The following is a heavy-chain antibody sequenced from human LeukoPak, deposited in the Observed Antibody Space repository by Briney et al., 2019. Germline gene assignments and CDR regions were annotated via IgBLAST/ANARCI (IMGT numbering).Heavy chain of an antibody. CDR1: AFTFSNYA. V-gene: IGHV3-30*04. CDR3: AKGGKQWLVRGDDAFDI. CDR2: VFFDGDTK. D-gene: IGHD6-19*01. Sequence: GGSLRLSCAASAFTFSNYAMHWVRQAPGKGLEWVAVVFFDGDTKYYADSVKGRFTISRDNSKNTLYLQMNSLRAEDTAVYYCAKGGKQWLVRGDDAFDIWGQGTMVTVSS. J-gene: IGHJ3*02.